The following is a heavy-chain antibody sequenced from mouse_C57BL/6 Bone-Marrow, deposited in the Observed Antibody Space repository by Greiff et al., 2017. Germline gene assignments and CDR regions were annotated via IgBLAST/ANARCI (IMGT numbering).Heavy chain of an antibody. CDR3: TTKCGFDY. V-gene: IGHV14-4*01. CDR1: GFNIKDDY. J-gene: IGHJ2*01. D-gene: IGHD1-3*01. CDR2: IDPENGDT. Sequence: VQLKQSGAELVRPGASVKLSCTASGFNIKDDYMHWVKQRPEQGLEWIGWIDPENGDTEYASKFQGKATITADTSSNTAYLQLSSLTSEDTAVYYCTTKCGFDYWGQGTTLTVSS.